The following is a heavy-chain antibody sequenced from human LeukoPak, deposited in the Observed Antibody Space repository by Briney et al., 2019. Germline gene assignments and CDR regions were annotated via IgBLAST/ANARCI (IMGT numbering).Heavy chain of an antibody. J-gene: IGHJ4*01. V-gene: IGHV4-39*07. CDR1: GGSISSSSYY. CDR3: ARAAADSSLLVFDP. D-gene: IGHD6-13*01. Sequence: SETLPLTCTVSGGSISSSSYYWGWIRQPPGKGLGWFGCIYYSGSTYYNPSLKSRVPISVDTSKNQFSLKLSSVTAADTAVYYCARAAADSSLLVFDPWGQGTLVTVSS. CDR2: IYYSGST.